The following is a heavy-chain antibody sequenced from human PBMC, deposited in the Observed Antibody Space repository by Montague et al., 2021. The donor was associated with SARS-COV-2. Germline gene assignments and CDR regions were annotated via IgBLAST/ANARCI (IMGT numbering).Heavy chain of an antibody. CDR2: INTSGST. CDR1: DGSFSGHY. Sequence: SETLYRKRDENDGSFSGHYWRWIRQPPGKGLEWIGEINTSGSTNYNPSLKSRVTISVDTSKNQFSLKLHSVTAADTAVYYCARGRIEVSMIVVVLTGASYYMDVWGKGTTVTVSS. V-gene: IGHV4-34*01. D-gene: IGHD3-22*01. CDR3: ARGRIEVSMIVVVLTGASYYMDV. J-gene: IGHJ6*03.